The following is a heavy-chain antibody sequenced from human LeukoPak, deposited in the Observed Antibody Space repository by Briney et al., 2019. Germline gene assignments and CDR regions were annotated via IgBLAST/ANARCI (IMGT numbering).Heavy chain of an antibody. CDR2: INPNSGGT. CDR3: AREERRGYSSSWDLGY. Sequence: GASVKVSCKASGYTFTGYYMHWVRQAPGQGLEWMGWINPNSGGTNYAQKFQGRVTMTRDTSISTGYMELSRLRSDDTAVYYCAREERRGYSSSWDLGYWGQGTLVTVSS. J-gene: IGHJ4*02. V-gene: IGHV1-2*02. D-gene: IGHD6-13*01. CDR1: GYTFTGYY.